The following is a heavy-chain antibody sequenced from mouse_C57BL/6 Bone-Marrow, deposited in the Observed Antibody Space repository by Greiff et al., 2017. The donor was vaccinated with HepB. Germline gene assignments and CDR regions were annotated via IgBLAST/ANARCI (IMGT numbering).Heavy chain of an antibody. CDR2: IDPENGDT. Sequence: VQLQHSGAELVRPGASVKLSCTASGFNIKDDYMHWVKQRPEQGLEWIGWIDPENGDTEYASKFQGKATIPADTSSNTAYLQLSSLTSEDTAVYYCFIYYYGSSSIDGAMDYWGQGTSVTVSS. CDR3: FIYYYGSSSIDGAMDY. V-gene: IGHV14-4*01. CDR1: GFNIKDDY. D-gene: IGHD1-1*01. J-gene: IGHJ4*01.